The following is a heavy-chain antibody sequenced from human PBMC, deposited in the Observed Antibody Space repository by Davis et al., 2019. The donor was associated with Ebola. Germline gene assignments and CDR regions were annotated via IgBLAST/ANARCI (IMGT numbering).Heavy chain of an antibody. J-gene: IGHJ6*02. D-gene: IGHD1-1*01. CDR1: GYTFTGYY. V-gene: IGHV1-2*04. CDR3: ARLVGGTGGYGMDV. Sequence: ASVKVSCKASGYTFTGYYMHWVRQAPGQGLEWMGWINPNSGGTNYAQKFQGWVTMTRDTSISTAYMELSRLRSGDTAVYYCARLVGGTGGYGMDVWGQGTTVTVSS. CDR2: INPNSGGT.